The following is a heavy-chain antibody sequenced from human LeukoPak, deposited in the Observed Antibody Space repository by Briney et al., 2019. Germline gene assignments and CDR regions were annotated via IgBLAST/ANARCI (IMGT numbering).Heavy chain of an antibody. V-gene: IGHV5-51*01. CDR3: ATHHYGDTAYYYYGMDV. CDR2: IYPGDSDT. CDR1: GYSFTSYW. Sequence: GESLKISCKGSGYSFTSYWIGWVRQMPGKGLEWMGIIYPGDSDTRYSPSFQGQVTISADKSISTAYLQWSSLKASDTAMYYCATHHYGDTAYYYYGMDVWGQGTTVSVSS. J-gene: IGHJ6*02. D-gene: IGHD4-17*01.